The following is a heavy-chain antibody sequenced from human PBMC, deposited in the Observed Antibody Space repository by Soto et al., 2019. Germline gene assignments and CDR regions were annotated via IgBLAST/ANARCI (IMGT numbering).Heavy chain of an antibody. D-gene: IGHD6-13*01. CDR3: ARVGSLRTFDY. J-gene: IGHJ4*02. V-gene: IGHV1-2*02. Sequence: ASVKVSGNASGYTFTGYYMHWVLQAPGQGLEWMGWINPNSGGTNYAQKFQGRVTMTRDTSISTAYMELSRLRSDDTAVYYCARVGSLRTFDYWGQGTLVTVSS. CDR1: GYTFTGYY. CDR2: INPNSGGT.